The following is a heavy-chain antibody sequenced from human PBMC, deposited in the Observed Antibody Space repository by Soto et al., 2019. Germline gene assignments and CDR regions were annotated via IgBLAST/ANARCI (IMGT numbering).Heavy chain of an antibody. D-gene: IGHD6-13*01. CDR2: IYTSGST. CDR1: GGSISSYY. J-gene: IGHJ6*02. CDR3: AREVAAAGKRTLTASYYYYGMDV. V-gene: IGHV4-4*07. Sequence: QVQLQESGPGLVKPSETLSLTCTVSGGSISSYYWSWIRQPAGKGLEWIGRIYTSGSTNYNPSLKSRVTMSVDTSKNHFSLKLSSVTAADTAVYYCAREVAAAGKRTLTASYYYYGMDVWGQGTTVTVSS.